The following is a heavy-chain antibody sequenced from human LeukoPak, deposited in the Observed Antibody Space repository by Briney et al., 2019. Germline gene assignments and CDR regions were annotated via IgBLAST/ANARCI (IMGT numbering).Heavy chain of an antibody. D-gene: IGHD3-10*01. CDR2: IYGDGTT. CDR3: ARGIIYLDY. J-gene: IGHJ4*02. CDR1: GFNVSSNY. Sequence: PGGSLRLSCEASGFNVSSNYMTWVRQAPGKGLEWVSLIYGDGTTDYADSAKGRFHISRHNSKNTLYLQMNSLRAEDTAVYYCARGIIYLDYWGQGTLVTVSS. V-gene: IGHV3-53*04.